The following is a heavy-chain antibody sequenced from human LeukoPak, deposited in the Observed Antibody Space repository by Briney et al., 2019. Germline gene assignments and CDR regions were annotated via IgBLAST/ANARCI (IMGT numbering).Heavy chain of an antibody. CDR1: GYSFTSYW. D-gene: IGHD5-12*01. V-gene: IGHV5-51*01. J-gene: IGHJ4*02. CDR3: ARPSKRGRGYVSRDYFDY. Sequence: GESLKISCKGSGYSFTSYWIGWVRQMPGKGLKWMGIIYPGDSDTRYSPSFQGQVTISADKSISTAYLQWSSLKASDTAMYYCARPSKRGRGYVSRDYFDYWGQGTLVTVSS. CDR2: IYPGDSDT.